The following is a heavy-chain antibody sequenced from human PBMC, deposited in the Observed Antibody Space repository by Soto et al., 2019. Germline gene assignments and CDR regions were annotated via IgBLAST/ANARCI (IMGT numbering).Heavy chain of an antibody. J-gene: IGHJ4*02. CDR2: IYYSGST. Sequence: SETLSLTCTVSGGSISSGDYYWSWIRQPPGKGLEWIGYIYYSGSTYYNPSLKSRVTISVDTSKNQFSLKLSSVTAADTAVYYCARVGIAVALDYWGQGTLVTGSS. CDR1: GGSISSGDYY. CDR3: ARVGIAVALDY. D-gene: IGHD6-19*01. V-gene: IGHV4-30-4*01.